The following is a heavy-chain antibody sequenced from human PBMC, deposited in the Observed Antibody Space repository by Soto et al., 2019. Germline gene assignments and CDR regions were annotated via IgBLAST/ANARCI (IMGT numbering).Heavy chain of an antibody. Sequence: SVKVSCKASGGTFSSYAISWVRQAPGQGLEWMGGIIPIFGTANYAQKFQGRVTITADESTSTAYMELSSLRSEDTAVYYCVTRDSSGYYYGEDYWGQGTLVTVS. V-gene: IGHV1-69*13. D-gene: IGHD3-22*01. CDR3: VTRDSSGYYYGEDY. J-gene: IGHJ4*02. CDR2: IIPIFGTA. CDR1: GGTFSSYA.